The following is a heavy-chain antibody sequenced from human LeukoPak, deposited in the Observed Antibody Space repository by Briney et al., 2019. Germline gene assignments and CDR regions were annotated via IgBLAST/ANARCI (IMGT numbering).Heavy chain of an antibody. CDR2: ISGSGGST. V-gene: IGHV3-23*01. CDR1: GFTFSSYA. D-gene: IGHD3-10*01. CDR3: AKYVGITMVRGVQDY. Sequence: GGSLRLSCAASGFTFSSYAMSWVRQAPRKGLEWVSAISGSGGSTYYADSVKGRFTISRDNSKNTLYLQMNSLRAEDTAVYYCAKYVGITMVRGVQDYWGQGTLVTVSS. J-gene: IGHJ4*02.